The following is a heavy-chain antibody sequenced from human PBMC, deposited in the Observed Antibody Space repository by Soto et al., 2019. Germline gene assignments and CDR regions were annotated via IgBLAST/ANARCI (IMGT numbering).Heavy chain of an antibody. CDR1: GYSFSTGYY. V-gene: IGHV4-38-2*02. CDR3: ARDYPLALDVAGSFDF. Sequence: SETLSLTCTVSGYSFSTGYYWAWVRQSPGKGLEWIGSVYLSGAAYYSPTLKSRVTISVDTSKNQFSLHLKSVTAADAAVYYCARDYPLALDVAGSFDFWGQGTPVTVSS. J-gene: IGHJ4*02. D-gene: IGHD6-19*01. CDR2: VYLSGAA.